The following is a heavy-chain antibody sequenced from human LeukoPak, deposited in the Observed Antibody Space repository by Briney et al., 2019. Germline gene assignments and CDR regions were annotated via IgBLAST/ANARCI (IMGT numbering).Heavy chain of an antibody. Sequence: GGSLRLSCAASGFPFTSHWLSWFRQSPGRGLEWVAHINSDGSEKNYVDSVKGRFTISRDNAKNSLYLQMNSLRAEDTAVYYCARDRPNYGGNPDSFDYWGQGTLVTVSS. J-gene: IGHJ4*02. V-gene: IGHV3-7*01. CDR3: ARDRPNYGGNPDSFDY. CDR2: INSDGSEK. CDR1: GFPFTSHW. D-gene: IGHD4-23*01.